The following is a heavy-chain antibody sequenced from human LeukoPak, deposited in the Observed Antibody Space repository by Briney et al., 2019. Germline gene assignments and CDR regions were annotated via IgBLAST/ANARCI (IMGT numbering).Heavy chain of an antibody. J-gene: IGHJ4*02. V-gene: IGHV1-69*05. CDR1: GTTVSRSA. CDR3: ARDDGSATMGFDS. D-gene: IGHD1-26*01. Sequence: SVKVSYKASGTTVSRSAISWVPQSPGQGLGWMGGFIPILVTANYAQKFQDRVSINTDESTSQAHMDVTSLRSVDTDVYYCARDDGSATMGFDSWGQGTLVTVSS. CDR2: FIPILVTA.